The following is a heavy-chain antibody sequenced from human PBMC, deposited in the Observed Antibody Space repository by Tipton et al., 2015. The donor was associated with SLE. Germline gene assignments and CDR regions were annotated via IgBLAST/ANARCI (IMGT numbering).Heavy chain of an antibody. CDR1: GGSISSYY. D-gene: IGHD5-18*01. CDR3: ARTASYVRFFDY. J-gene: IGHJ4*02. V-gene: IGHV4-4*09. CDR2: IYTSGST. Sequence: TLSLTCTVSGGSISSYYWSWIRQPAGKGLEWIGYIYTSGSTNYNPSLKSRVTIPVDTSKNQFSLKLSSVTAADTAVYYCARTASYVRFFDYWGQGTLVTVSS.